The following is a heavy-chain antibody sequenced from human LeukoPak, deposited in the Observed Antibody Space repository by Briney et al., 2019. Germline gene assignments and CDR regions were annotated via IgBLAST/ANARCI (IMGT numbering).Heavy chain of an antibody. CDR2: INYSGNT. J-gene: IGHJ3*02. Sequence: SETRSLTCAVSGASISSSYWSWIRQPPGEGLEWIGYINYSGNTKYNHSLESRVTISVDASNNQFSLRLSSVTAADTAFYYCARGYYDSRGYSNTFDIWGQGTLVTVSS. CDR3: ARGYYDSRGYSNTFDI. D-gene: IGHD3-22*01. V-gene: IGHV4-59*01. CDR1: GASISSSY.